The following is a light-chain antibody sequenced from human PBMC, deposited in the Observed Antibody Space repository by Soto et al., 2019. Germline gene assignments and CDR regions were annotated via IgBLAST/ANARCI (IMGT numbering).Light chain of an antibody. CDR1: QSVSSSY. CDR3: QLYGSSRWT. Sequence: DTVLTQSPGTLSLSAGERATLSCRASQSVSSSYLAWYQQKPGQAPRLLIYGASTRATGIPDRFSGSRSGTDFTLTISRLEPEDFAVYFCQLYGSSRWTFGQGTKVAIK. V-gene: IGKV3-20*01. CDR2: GAS. J-gene: IGKJ1*01.